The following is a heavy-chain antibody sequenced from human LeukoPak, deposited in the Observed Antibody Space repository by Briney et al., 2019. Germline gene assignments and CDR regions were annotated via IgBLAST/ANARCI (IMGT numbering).Heavy chain of an antibody. Sequence: ASVKVSCKASGYTFTSYDINWVRQAPGQGLQWMGWMNPNSGNTGYAQEFQGRVTMTMNTSISTAYMEMSTLRSEDTAVYYCARAYSDDSSGSNRFDPWGQGTLVTVSS. CDR2: MNPNSGNT. J-gene: IGHJ5*02. CDR3: ARAYSDDSSGSNRFDP. D-gene: IGHD3-22*01. V-gene: IGHV1-8*01. CDR1: GYTFTSYD.